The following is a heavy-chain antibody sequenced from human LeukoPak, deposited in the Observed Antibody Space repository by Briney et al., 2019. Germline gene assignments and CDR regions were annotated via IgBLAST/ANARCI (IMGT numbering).Heavy chain of an antibody. V-gene: IGHV3-30*03. J-gene: IGHJ4*02. Sequence: AGGSLRLSCAASGFTFSSYSMNWVRQAPGKGLEWVAVISYDGNNKYYADSVKGRFTISRDNSKNTLYLQMNSLRAEDTAVYYCARDRVGYSGYDGIFDYWGQGTLVTVSS. CDR2: ISYDGNNK. CDR1: GFTFSSYS. CDR3: ARDRVGYSGYDGIFDY. D-gene: IGHD5-12*01.